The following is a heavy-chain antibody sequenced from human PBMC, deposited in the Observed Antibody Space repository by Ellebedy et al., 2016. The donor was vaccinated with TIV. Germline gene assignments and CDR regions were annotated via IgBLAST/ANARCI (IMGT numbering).Heavy chain of an antibody. CDR1: GFTFSNYA. Sequence: GGSLRLSCAASGFTFSNYAMTWVRQAPGKGLEWVSAISGSGTNTHYTDSLRGRFTISRDNSKNTLYLQIDSLRAEDTAVYYCAQTSWGSCGFYGMDVWGQGTTVTVSS. V-gene: IGHV3-23*01. CDR3: AQTSWGSCGFYGMDV. J-gene: IGHJ6*02. CDR2: ISGSGTNT. D-gene: IGHD7-27*01.